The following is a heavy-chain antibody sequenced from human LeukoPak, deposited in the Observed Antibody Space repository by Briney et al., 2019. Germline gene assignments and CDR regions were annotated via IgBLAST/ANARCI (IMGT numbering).Heavy chain of an antibody. J-gene: IGHJ4*02. CDR3: ARDCSSTSCYGASDY. D-gene: IGHD2-2*01. CDR2: IYYSGST. CDR1: GGSISSSSYY. Sequence: SETLSLTCTVSGGSISSSSYYWGWLRQPPGKGLEWIGSIYYSGSTYYNPSLKSRVTISVDTSKNQFSLKLSSVTAADTAVYYCARDCSSTSCYGASDYWGQGTLVTVSS. V-gene: IGHV4-39*07.